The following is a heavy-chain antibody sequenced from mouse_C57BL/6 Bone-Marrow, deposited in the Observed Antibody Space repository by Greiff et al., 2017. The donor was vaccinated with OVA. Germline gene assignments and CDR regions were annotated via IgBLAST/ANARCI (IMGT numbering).Heavy chain of an antibody. V-gene: IGHV5-6*01. CDR1: GFTFSSYG. CDR3: ARGVTPYYCDY. Sequence: EVKLVESGGDLVKPGGSLKLSCAASGFTFSSYGMSWVRQTPDKRLEWVATISSGGSYTYYPDSVKGRFTISRDNAKNTLYLQMSSLKSEDTAMYYCARGVTPYYCDYWGQGTTLTVSS. J-gene: IGHJ2*01. D-gene: IGHD2-2*01. CDR2: ISSGGSYT.